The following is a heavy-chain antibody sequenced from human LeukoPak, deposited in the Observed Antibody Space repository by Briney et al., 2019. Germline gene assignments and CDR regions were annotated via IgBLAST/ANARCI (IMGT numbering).Heavy chain of an antibody. CDR1: GGSISGHY. CDR3: ARGKRMASSSWHYYYYGMDV. D-gene: IGHD6-13*01. V-gene: IGHV4-59*11. CDR2: IYYSGST. J-gene: IGHJ6*02. Sequence: SETLSLTCSVSGGSISGHYWSWIRQPPGKGLEWIGYIYYSGSTKYNPSLKSRVTISVDTSKNQFSLKLSSVTAADTAVYYCARGKRMASSSWHYYYYGMDVWGQGTTVTVSS.